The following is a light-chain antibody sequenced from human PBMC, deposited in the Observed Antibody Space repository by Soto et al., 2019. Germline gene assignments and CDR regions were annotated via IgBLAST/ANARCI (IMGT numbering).Light chain of an antibody. CDR2: DAS. Sequence: EIMMTQSPATLSVSPGERATLSCRASQSVSSNLAWYQQKPGQAPRLLIYDASTRATGIPARFSGSGSGAEFTLTISSLQSEDFAVYYCQQYNNWPWTFGQGTKVDVK. V-gene: IGKV3-15*01. J-gene: IGKJ1*01. CDR3: QQYNNWPWT. CDR1: QSVSSN.